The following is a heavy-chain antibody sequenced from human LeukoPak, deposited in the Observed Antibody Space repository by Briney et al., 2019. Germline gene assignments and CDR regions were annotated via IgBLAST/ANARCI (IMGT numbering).Heavy chain of an antibody. D-gene: IGHD1-14*01. Sequence: GGSLRLSCAASGFTFSSYGMHWVRQAPGKGLEWVAVIWYDGSNKYYADSVKGRFTISRDNSKNTLYLQMSSLRAEDTAVYYCARDRPPRGFDYWGQGTLVTVSS. V-gene: IGHV3-33*01. CDR3: ARDRPPRGFDY. CDR1: GFTFSSYG. CDR2: IWYDGSNK. J-gene: IGHJ4*02.